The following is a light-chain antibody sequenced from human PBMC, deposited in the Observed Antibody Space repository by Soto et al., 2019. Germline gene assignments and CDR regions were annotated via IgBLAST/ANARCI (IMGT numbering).Light chain of an antibody. CDR2: DAS. CDR1: QSVSSY. J-gene: IGKJ1*01. V-gene: IGKV3-11*01. Sequence: EIVLTQSPATLSLSPGERATLSCRANQSVSSYLAWYQQKPCQAPRLLIYDASNRATGIPARFSGSGSGTDFTLTFSSREPGDFAVYYWLLRSNWPLWTFGQVTKVEIK. CDR3: LLRSNWPLWT.